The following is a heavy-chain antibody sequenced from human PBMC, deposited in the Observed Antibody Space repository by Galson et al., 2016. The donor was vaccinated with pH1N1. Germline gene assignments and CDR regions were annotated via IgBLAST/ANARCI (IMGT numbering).Heavy chain of an antibody. V-gene: IGHV4-39*01. D-gene: IGHD3-3*02. CDR2: IYYSGST. J-gene: IGHJ5*02. CDR1: GDSISSSPYY. CDR3: TRRDTSLGRFDP. Sequence: TLSLTCTVSGDSISSSPYYWGWVRQPPGKGLEWIGSIYYSGSTNYNPSLRSRVTISVDTSNNQFSLKLHSVSAADTAVYYCTRRDTSLGRFDPWGQGTLVTVSS.